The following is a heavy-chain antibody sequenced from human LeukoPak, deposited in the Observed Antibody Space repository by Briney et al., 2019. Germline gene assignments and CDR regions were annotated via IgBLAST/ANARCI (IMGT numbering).Heavy chain of an antibody. D-gene: IGHD3-10*01. CDR2: ISGSGGST. Sequence: PGGSLRLSCAASGFTFSSYAMSWVRQAPGKGPEWVSAISGSGGSTYYADSVKGRFTISRDNSKNTLYLQMNSLRAEDTAVYYCAKHRTYYYGSGSYLYFDYWGQGTLVTVSS. V-gene: IGHV3-23*01. J-gene: IGHJ4*02. CDR1: GFTFSSYA. CDR3: AKHRTYYYGSGSYLYFDY.